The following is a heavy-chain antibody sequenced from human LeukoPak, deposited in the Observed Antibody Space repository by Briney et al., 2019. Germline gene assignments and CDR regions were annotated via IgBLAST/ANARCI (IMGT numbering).Heavy chain of an antibody. Sequence: GGSLRLSCAASGFTLRDYTFHWVRQAPGKGLVWVARISSDGNTTRYADFVEGRFAISRDNAKNTLYLQMHSLRAEDTAIYYCAPEGGYSYDYWGQGTLVTVSS. CDR2: ISSDGNTT. D-gene: IGHD5-18*01. J-gene: IGHJ4*02. CDR3: APEGGYSYDY. CDR1: GFTLRDYT. V-gene: IGHV3-74*01.